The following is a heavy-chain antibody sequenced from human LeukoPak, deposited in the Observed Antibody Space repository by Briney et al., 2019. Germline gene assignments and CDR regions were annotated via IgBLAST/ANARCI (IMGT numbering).Heavy chain of an antibody. CDR2: ISGSCGST. Sequence: GGALRLSCAASGFSFSSNGMSWVRQAPGKGLEGVSTISGSCGSTYYADSVKGRFTISRDNAKNSLFLQMNSLRAEDTAVYYCAREVTPYYWGQGTLVTVSS. CDR3: AREVTPYY. D-gene: IGHD2-15*01. V-gene: IGHV3-23*01. J-gene: IGHJ4*02. CDR1: GFSFSSNG.